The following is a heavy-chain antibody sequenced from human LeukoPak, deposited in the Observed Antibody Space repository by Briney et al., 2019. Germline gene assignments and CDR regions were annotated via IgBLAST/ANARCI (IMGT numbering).Heavy chain of an antibody. CDR2: IYYSGST. CDR1: GGSISSSSYY. J-gene: IGHJ4*02. Sequence: SETLSLTCTVSGGSISSSSYYWGWIRQPPGKGLEWIGSIYYSGSTYYNPSLKSRVTISVDTSKNQFSLKLSSVTAADTAVYYCARRWWEPYFDYWGQGTLVTVSS. D-gene: IGHD1-26*01. CDR3: ARRWWEPYFDY. V-gene: IGHV4-39*07.